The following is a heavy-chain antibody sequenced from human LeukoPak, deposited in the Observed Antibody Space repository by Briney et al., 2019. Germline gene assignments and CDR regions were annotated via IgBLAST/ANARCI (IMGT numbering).Heavy chain of an antibody. CDR1: GGSSSGYY. D-gene: IGHD3-3*01. V-gene: IGHV3-66*01. CDR3: AREPKENYDFWSGSSPGMDV. CDR2: IYSGGST. Sequence: PSETLSLTCAVYGGSSSGYYWSWIRQPPGKGLEWVSVIYSGGSTYYADSVKGRFTISRDNSKNTLYLQMNSLRAEDTAVYYCAREPKENYDFWSGSSPGMDVWGQGTTVTVSS. J-gene: IGHJ6*02.